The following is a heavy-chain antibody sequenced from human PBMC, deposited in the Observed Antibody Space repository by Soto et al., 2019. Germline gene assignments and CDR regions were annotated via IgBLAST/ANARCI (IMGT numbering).Heavy chain of an antibody. CDR2: IYYRSKWFH. V-gene: IGHV6-1*01. D-gene: IGHD2-15*01. J-gene: IGHJ6*02. CDR3: ARVHCSAGTCLDGLDF. Sequence: PSQTLSLTCVISGDSVSSNGACWNWIRQSPSRGLQWLGRIYYRSKWFHDYAASVESRMAINPDTSRNQFSLQLNYVTPGDTAVYYCARVHCSAGTCLDGLDFWGQGTTVTVS. CDR1: GDSVSSNGAC.